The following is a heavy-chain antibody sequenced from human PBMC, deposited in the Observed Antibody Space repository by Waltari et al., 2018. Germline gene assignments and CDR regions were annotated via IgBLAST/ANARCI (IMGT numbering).Heavy chain of an antibody. Sequence: QVQLQQWGAGLLKPSETLSLTCAVYGGSFSGYYWSWIRQPPGKGLEWIGEINHSGSTNYNPSLKSRVTISVDTSKNQFSLKLSSVTAADTAVYYCARGGRVWVTMVRGVISHFDYWGQGTLVTVSS. CDR1: GGSFSGYY. CDR3: ARGGRVWVTMVRGVISHFDY. J-gene: IGHJ4*02. D-gene: IGHD3-10*01. V-gene: IGHV4-34*01. CDR2: INHSGST.